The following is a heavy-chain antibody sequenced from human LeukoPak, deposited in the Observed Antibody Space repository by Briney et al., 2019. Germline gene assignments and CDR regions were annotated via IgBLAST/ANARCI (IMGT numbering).Heavy chain of an antibody. J-gene: IGHJ4*02. Sequence: GGSLRLSCAASGFTFSSYSMNWVRQAPGKGLEWVSSISSSSSYIYYADSVKGRFTISRDNAKNSLYLQMNSLRAEDTAVYYCARVTPTQIESYDYDTDDCWGQGTLVTVSS. V-gene: IGHV3-21*01. CDR3: ARVTPTQIESYDYDTDDC. CDR2: ISSSSSYI. D-gene: IGHD3-16*01. CDR1: GFTFSSYS.